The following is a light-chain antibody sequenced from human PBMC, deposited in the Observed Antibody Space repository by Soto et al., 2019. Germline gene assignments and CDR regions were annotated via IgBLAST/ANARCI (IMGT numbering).Light chain of an antibody. CDR2: DAS. Sequence: DIQMTQSPSTLAASVGDRVTITCRASQSISSWLAWYQQKPGKAPKLLIYDASSLESGVPSRFSGSGSGTVFTLTISSLQPDDFATYYCQQYNSALWTFG. J-gene: IGKJ1*01. CDR3: QQYNSALWT. V-gene: IGKV1-5*01. CDR1: QSISSW.